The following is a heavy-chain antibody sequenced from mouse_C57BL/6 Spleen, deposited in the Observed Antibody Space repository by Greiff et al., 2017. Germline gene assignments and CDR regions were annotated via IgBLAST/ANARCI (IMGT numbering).Heavy chain of an antibody. J-gene: IGHJ4*01. CDR3: ARHSYDYWSMDY. V-gene: IGHV5-9*01. D-gene: IGHD2-4*01. CDR1: GFTFSSYT. CDR2: ISGGGGNT. Sequence: EVKLMESGGGLVKPGGSLKLSCAASGFTFSSYTMAWVRQTPEKRLEWVATISGGGGNTYYPDRVNGRFTSSRANATNTLYLQMISLLSEETALYYCARHSYDYWSMDYWGQGTSVTVSS.